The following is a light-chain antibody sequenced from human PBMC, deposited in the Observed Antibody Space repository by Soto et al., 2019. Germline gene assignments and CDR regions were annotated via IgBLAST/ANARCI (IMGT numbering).Light chain of an antibody. J-gene: IGKJ4*01. Sequence: EIVLTQSPATLSLSPGERATLSCRASQSVSSYSSWYQQKPGQAPRVLFYDASNRATGIPARFSGSGSGTDFTLTISSLEPEDFAVYFCHQRSNWPLTFGGGTKVEIK. CDR3: HQRSNWPLT. V-gene: IGKV3-11*01. CDR2: DAS. CDR1: QSVSSY.